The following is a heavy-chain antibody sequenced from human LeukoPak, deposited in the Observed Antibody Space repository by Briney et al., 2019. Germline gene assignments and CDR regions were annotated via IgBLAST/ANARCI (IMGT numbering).Heavy chain of an antibody. Sequence: SETLSLTCSVSGDSITGGTYSWGWVRQPPGKGLEWIANIYYSGTTFYNPSLKSRITVSLDESKNQFSLKMTSVTAADTAVYYCARDSEDSPSNDRKWVRVRGPYDGMDVWGQGTTVTVSS. CDR1: GDSITGGTYS. CDR2: IYYSGTT. CDR3: ARDSEDSPSNDRKWVRVRGPYDGMDV. J-gene: IGHJ6*02. D-gene: IGHD1-14*01. V-gene: IGHV4-39*07.